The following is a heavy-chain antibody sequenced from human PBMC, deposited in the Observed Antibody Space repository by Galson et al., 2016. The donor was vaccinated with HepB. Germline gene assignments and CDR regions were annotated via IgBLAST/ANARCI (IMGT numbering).Heavy chain of an antibody. J-gene: IGHJ5*02. CDR2: ISGNNGNT. Sequence: SVKVSCKASGYTFTSYGISWVRQAPGQGLEWMGWISGNNGNTNYAQKVQGRVTTTKDTSTRTAYMGLRSLRSDDTAVYYCARDLGYCSGGGCYRNWFDPWGQGTLVTVSS. CDR1: GYTFTSYG. V-gene: IGHV1-18*01. D-gene: IGHD2-15*01. CDR3: ARDLGYCSGGGCYRNWFDP.